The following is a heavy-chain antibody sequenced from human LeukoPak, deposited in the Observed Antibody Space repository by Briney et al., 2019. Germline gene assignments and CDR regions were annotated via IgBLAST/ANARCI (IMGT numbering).Heavy chain of an antibody. CDR1: GGSISSYY. D-gene: IGHD6-13*01. CDR2: IYYSGST. J-gene: IGHJ6*02. V-gene: IGHV4-59*01. CDR3: ARDRLIAAAGSYYYYGMDV. Sequence: SETLSLTCTVSGGSISSYYWGWIRQPPGKGLEWIGYIYYSGSTNYNPSLKSRVTISVDTSKNQFSLKLSSVTAADTAVYYCARDRLIAAAGSYYYYGMDVWGQGTTVTVSS.